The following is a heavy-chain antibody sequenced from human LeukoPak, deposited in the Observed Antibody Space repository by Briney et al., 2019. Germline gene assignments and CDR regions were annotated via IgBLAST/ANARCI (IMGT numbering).Heavy chain of an antibody. Sequence: GGSLRLSCAASKFTFTNYAMSWDRQAPGKGLEWVSSISGRGSTTYYADSVKGRFTIARDHSKNTLYLQMNSLRAEDTAVYYCAKDRDVWGSLLDYWGQGTLVTVYS. J-gene: IGHJ4*02. CDR3: AKDRDVWGSLLDY. CDR1: KFTFTNYA. V-gene: IGHV3-23*01. D-gene: IGHD3-16*01. CDR2: ISGRGSTT.